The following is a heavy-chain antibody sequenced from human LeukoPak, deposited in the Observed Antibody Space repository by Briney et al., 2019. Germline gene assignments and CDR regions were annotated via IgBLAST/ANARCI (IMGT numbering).Heavy chain of an antibody. Sequence: GGSLRLSCAASGFTFSSYSMNWVRQAPGKGLEWVSSISSISSYIYYADSVKGRFTISRDNAKNSLYLQMNSLRADDTAVYYCARDSLTKISYYYYGMDVWGQGTTVTVSS. CDR2: ISSISSYI. J-gene: IGHJ6*02. CDR1: GFTFSSYS. D-gene: IGHD1-1*01. CDR3: ARDSLTKISYYYYGMDV. V-gene: IGHV3-21*01.